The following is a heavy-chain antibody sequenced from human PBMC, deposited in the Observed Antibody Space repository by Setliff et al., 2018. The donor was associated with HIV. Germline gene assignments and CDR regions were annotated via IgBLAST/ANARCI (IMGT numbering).Heavy chain of an antibody. J-gene: IGHJ5*02. CDR1: GGSISSGSYY. V-gene: IGHV4-61*09. D-gene: IGHD6-6*01. CDR2: IHTSGSS. Sequence: KTSETLSLTCTVSGGSISSGSYYWSWIRQPAGKGLEWIGHIHTSGSSSYNPYLKSRVIISLDTSKNQITLKLNSVTAADTAVYYFARGGRSLAAQTWFDPWGQGTLVTVSS. CDR3: ARGGRSLAAQTWFDP.